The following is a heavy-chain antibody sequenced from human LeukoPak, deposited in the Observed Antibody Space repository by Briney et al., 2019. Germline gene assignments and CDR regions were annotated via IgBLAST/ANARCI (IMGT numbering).Heavy chain of an antibody. V-gene: IGHV3-23*01. D-gene: IGHD3-16*01. CDR1: GYAFSSHG. J-gene: IGHJ4*02. Sequence: GGSLRLSCAASGYAFSSHGLTWVRQAPGKGLELVSTINGPGDNPYYAETVKGRFTISRDNSKNTLYLQMHSLRAEDTAIYYCAKVSVCYGCYLDFWGQGTLVTVS. CDR3: AKVSVCYGCYLDF. CDR2: INGPGDNP.